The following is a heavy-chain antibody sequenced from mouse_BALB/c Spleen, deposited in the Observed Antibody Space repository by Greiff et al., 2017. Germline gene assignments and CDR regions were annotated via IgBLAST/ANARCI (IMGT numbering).Heavy chain of an antibody. V-gene: IGHV5-12-2*01. CDR2: ISNGGGST. CDR3: ARRGTGTGWFAY. Sequence: EVQLVESGGGLVQPGGSLKLSCAASGFTFSSYTMSWVRQTPEKRLEWVAYISNGGGSTYYPDTVKGRFTISRDNAKNTLYLQMSSLKSEDTAMYYCARRGTGTGWFAYWGQGTLVTVSA. J-gene: IGHJ3*01. D-gene: IGHD4-1*01. CDR1: GFTFSSYT.